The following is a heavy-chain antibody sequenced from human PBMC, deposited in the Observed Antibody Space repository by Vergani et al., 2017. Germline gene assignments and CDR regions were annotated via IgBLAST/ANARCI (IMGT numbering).Heavy chain of an antibody. Sequence: QVQLVQSGAEVKKPGSSVKVSCKASGGTFSSYTISWVRQAPGQGLEWMGRIIPILGIANYAQKFQGRVTITADESTSTAYMELSSLRSEDTAVYYCARDMENYYDSSGYYLWGQGTLVTVSS. CDR1: GGTFSSYT. V-gene: IGHV1-69*08. CDR2: IIPILGIA. J-gene: IGHJ4*02. D-gene: IGHD3-22*01. CDR3: ARDMENYYDSSGYYL.